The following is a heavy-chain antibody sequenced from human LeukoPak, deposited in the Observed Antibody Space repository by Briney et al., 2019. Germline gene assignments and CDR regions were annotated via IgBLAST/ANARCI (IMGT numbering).Heavy chain of an antibody. CDR3: AKAIHSSSSGVVDY. V-gene: IGHV3-30*02. J-gene: IGHJ4*02. CDR1: GFIFSNYA. D-gene: IGHD6-6*01. Sequence: PWGSLRLSCAASGFIFSNYAMHWVRQAPGKGLEWVPFIRYDGSNKYYAESVKGRFTISRDNSKNTLYLQMNSLRAEDTAVYYCAKAIHSSSSGVVDYWGQGTLVTVSS. CDR2: IRYDGSNK.